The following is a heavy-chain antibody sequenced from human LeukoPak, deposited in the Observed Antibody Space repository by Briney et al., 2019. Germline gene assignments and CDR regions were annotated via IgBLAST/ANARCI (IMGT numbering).Heavy chain of an antibody. D-gene: IGHD2-2*01. CDR1: GFTFSSYS. J-gene: IGHJ4*02. CDR2: ISSSSSYI. CDR3: ARDPILLGYCSSTSCYAGPFDY. V-gene: IGHV3-21*01. Sequence: PGGSLRLSCAASGFTFSSYSMNWVRQAPGKGLEWVSSISSSSSYIYYADSVKGRFTISRDNAKNSLYLQMNSLRAEDTAVYYCARDPILLGYCSSTSCYAGPFDYWGQGTLVTVSS.